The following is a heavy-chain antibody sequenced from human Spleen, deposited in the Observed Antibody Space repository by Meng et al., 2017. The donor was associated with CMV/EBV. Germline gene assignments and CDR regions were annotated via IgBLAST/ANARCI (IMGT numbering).Heavy chain of an antibody. CDR1: VTSYD. V-gene: IGHV1-46*01. Sequence: VTSYDMHWVRQAPGQGLEWMGIINPSGGSTSYAQKFQGRVTMTRDTSTSTVYMELSSLRSEDTAVYYCARDYWVGTTTYYYYGMDVWGQGTTVTVSS. J-gene: IGHJ6*02. CDR3: ARDYWVGTTTYYYYGMDV. CDR2: INPSGGST. D-gene: IGHD2-21*02.